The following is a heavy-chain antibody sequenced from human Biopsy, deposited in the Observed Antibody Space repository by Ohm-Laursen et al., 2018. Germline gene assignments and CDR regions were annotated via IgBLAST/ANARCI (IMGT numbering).Heavy chain of an antibody. D-gene: IGHD3-22*01. CDR2: IFPGDSDT. J-gene: IGHJ4*02. CDR3: ARQDDSSGYYTFDY. Sequence: ESLRISCKCSGYSFTSYWIGWVRQMPGKGLEWMGIIFPGDSDTKYSPSFQGQVTVSADMSLSTAYLQWTSLKASDTALYYCARQDDSSGYYTFDYRGQGTLVTVSS. CDR1: GYSFTSYW. V-gene: IGHV5-51*01.